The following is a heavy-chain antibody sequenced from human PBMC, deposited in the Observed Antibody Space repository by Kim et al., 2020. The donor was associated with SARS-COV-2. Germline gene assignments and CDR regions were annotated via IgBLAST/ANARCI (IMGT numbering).Heavy chain of an antibody. J-gene: IGHJ6*02. CDR2: ISYDGSNK. CDR3: AKDVWFGGKANYYYYGMDV. CDR1: GFTFSSYG. D-gene: IGHD3-10*01. V-gene: IGHV3-30*18. Sequence: GGSLRLSCAASGFTFSSYGMHWVRQAPGKGLEWVAVISYDGSNKYYADSVKGRFTISRDNSKNTLYLQMNSLRAEDTAVYYCAKDVWFGGKANYYYYGMDVWGQGTTVTVSS.